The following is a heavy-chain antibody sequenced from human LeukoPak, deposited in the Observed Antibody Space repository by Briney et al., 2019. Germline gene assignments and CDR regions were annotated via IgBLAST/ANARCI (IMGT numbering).Heavy chain of an antibody. CDR3: ARHLGAQSLIAFDI. CDR2: IYSTGST. V-gene: IGHV4-4*07. D-gene: IGHD3-16*01. CDR1: GSSINRYY. J-gene: IGHJ3*02. Sequence: SETLSLTCTVSGSSINRYYWSWIRQPAGKGLEWIGRIYSTGSTNYNPSLKSRVTMSVDTSKNHFSLKLNSVTAADTAVYYCARHLGAQSLIAFDIWGQGTMVTVSS.